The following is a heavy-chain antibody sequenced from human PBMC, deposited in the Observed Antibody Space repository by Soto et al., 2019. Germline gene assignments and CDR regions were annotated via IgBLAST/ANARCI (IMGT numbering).Heavy chain of an antibody. D-gene: IGHD2-15*01. CDR1: GDSISSSSYY. CDR2: IFYSGST. Sequence: SETLSLTCTVSGDSISSSSYYWGWIRQPPGKGLEWIGSIFYSGSTYYNPSLKSRVTISVDTSKNQFSLNLSPVTAADTAEYYCARGAGSPTYYYGMDVWGQGATVTVSS. CDR3: ARGAGSPTYYYGMDV. V-gene: IGHV4-39*01. J-gene: IGHJ6*02.